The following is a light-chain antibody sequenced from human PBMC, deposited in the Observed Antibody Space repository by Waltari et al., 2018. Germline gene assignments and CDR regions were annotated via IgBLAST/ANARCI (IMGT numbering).Light chain of an antibody. V-gene: IGLV1-44*01. Sequence: QSVLTQPPSASGTPGQRVTISCSGSRSNIRSNTVHWYQQHPGTAPKLLSYSNNQRPSGVPDRCSGSKSGTSASLAISGLQSEDEDDYYCAAWDDSLNGLVFGGGTKLTVL. CDR1: RSNIRSNT. J-gene: IGLJ2*01. CDR3: AAWDDSLNGLV. CDR2: SNN.